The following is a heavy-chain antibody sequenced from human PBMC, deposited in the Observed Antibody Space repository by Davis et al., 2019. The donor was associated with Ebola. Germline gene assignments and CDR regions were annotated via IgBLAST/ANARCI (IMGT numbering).Heavy chain of an antibody. CDR3: ARGGMGVTTARFDP. CDR2: INPSAGST. D-gene: IGHD4/OR15-4a*01. Sequence: ASVKVSCKASGYTFTNYCMHWVRQAPGQGLEWMGIINPSAGSTSYAQKFQGRLTMTRDTSTSTVYMELSSLRSEDAALYYCARGGMGVTTARFDPWGQGTLVTVSS. CDR1: GYTFTNYC. J-gene: IGHJ5*02. V-gene: IGHV1-46*01.